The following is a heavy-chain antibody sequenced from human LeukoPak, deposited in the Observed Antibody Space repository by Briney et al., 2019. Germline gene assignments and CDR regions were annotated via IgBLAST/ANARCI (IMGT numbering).Heavy chain of an antibody. CDR1: GFTFISYW. J-gene: IGHJ4*02. D-gene: IGHD5-18*01. V-gene: IGHV3-74*01. Sequence: GGSLRLSCAASGFTFISYWMHWVRHAPGKGLVWVSRINGYGSSTDFADSVKGRFTISRDNAKNTLYLQMNSLRAEDAAVYYCARDAPGNTALDYWGQGTLVTVSS. CDR3: ARDAPGNTALDY. CDR2: INGYGSST.